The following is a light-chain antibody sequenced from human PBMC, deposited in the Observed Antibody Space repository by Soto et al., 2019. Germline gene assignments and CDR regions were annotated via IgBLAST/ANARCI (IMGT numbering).Light chain of an antibody. V-gene: IGKV3-20*01. CDR2: DAS. J-gene: IGKJ1*01. Sequence: EIVLTQSPGTLSLSPGERATFSCRASQSVSSSYLAWYQQKPGQAPRLLMYDASSRATGIPDRFSGSGSGTGSTLTISRLEPEDFAVYYCQQYGSSPWTFGQGTKVDIK. CDR3: QQYGSSPWT. CDR1: QSVSSSY.